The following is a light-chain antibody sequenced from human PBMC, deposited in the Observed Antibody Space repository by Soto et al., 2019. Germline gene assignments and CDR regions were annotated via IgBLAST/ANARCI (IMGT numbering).Light chain of an antibody. Sequence: DIQMTQSPSSLSASVGDRVTITCQASQDISNYLNWYHQKPGKAPKLLIYDASNLETGVPSRFSGSGSGTDFTFTISSLQPEDIATYYCQQYDNLQAFGQGTKLEIK. CDR1: QDISNY. J-gene: IGKJ2*01. CDR2: DAS. V-gene: IGKV1-33*01. CDR3: QQYDNLQA.